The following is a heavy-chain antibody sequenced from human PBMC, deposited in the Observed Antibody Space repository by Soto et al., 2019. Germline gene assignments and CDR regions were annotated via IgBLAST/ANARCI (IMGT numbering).Heavy chain of an antibody. J-gene: IGHJ6*02. Sequence: ASVKVSCKASGYTFTSYDMHWVLQAPGQGLEWMGIINPSGGSTSYAQKFQGRVTMTRDTSTSTVYMELSSLRSEDTAVYYCARERFWSGYYYYYGMDVWGQGTTVTVSS. CDR2: INPSGGST. V-gene: IGHV1-46*01. CDR1: GYTFTSYD. CDR3: ARERFWSGYYYYYGMDV. D-gene: IGHD3-3*01.